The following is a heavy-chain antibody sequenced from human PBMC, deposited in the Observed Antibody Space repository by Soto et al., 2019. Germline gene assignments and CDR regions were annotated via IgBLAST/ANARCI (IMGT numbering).Heavy chain of an antibody. CDR1: GDSITSANW. J-gene: IGHJ4*02. CDR2: VYHSGST. V-gene: IGHV4-4*02. CDR3: ARGGIAVAEGLDS. Sequence: QVHLQESGPGLVKPSRTLSLTCAVSGDSITSANWWSWVRQPPGKGLEWIGEVYHSGSTTYNPSLERRLTISVDKSKNLFSLYLDSVTAADTAVYYCARGGIAVAEGLDSWGQGTLVTVSS. D-gene: IGHD6-19*01.